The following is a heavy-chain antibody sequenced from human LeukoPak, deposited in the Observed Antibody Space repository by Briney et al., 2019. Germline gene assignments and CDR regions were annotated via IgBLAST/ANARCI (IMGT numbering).Heavy chain of an antibody. J-gene: IGHJ4*02. D-gene: IGHD6-19*01. CDR3: AGASQWLAFDY. Sequence: PGGSLRLSCAASGFTVSSNYMGWVSQAPGKGLEWVSVIYNGDNTNYRDSVKDRFTISRDNSKNTLHLQMSSLRAEDTALYYCAGASQWLAFDYWGQGALVTVSS. CDR2: IYNGDNT. CDR1: GFTVSSNY. V-gene: IGHV3-66*01.